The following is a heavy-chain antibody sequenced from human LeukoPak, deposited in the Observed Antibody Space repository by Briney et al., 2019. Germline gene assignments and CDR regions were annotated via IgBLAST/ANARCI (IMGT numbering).Heavy chain of an antibody. CDR2: INQDGSDK. Sequence: GGSLRLSCAVSGFTFSTYWMSWVRQAPGKGLEWVANINQDGSDKYYVDSVKGRLTISRDNAKKSLYLQMNSLRVEDTAVYYCASDPFTISAYDAFNIWGQGTVVTVSS. D-gene: IGHD3-3*02. J-gene: IGHJ3*02. CDR3: ASDPFTISAYDAFNI. V-gene: IGHV3-7*01. CDR1: GFTFSTYW.